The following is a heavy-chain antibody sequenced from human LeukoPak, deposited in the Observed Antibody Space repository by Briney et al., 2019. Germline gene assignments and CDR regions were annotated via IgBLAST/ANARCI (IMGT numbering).Heavy chain of an antibody. CDR1: GYTFTSYG. D-gene: IGHD3-9*01. J-gene: IGHJ4*02. V-gene: IGHV1-18*04. CDR2: ISAYNGNT. Sequence: ASVKVSCKASGYTFTSYGISWVRQAPGQGLEWMGWISAYNGNTNYAQKLQGRGTMTTDTSTSTAYMELRSLRSDDTAVYYCAREGTYYDILPGYPLAGVRSYYFDYWGQGTLVTVSS. CDR3: AREGTYYDILPGYPLAGVRSYYFDY.